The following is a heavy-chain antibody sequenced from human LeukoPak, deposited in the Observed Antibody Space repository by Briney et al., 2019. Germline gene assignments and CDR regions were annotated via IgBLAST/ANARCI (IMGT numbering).Heavy chain of an antibody. V-gene: IGHV1-18*01. D-gene: IGHD6-13*01. CDR3: ARSGYSSSRRNNRNWFDP. Sequence: ASVKVSCKASGYTFTSYGISWVRQAPGQGLEWMGWISAYNGNTNYAQKLQGRVTMTTDTSTSTAYMELRSLRSDDTAVYYCARSGYSSSRRNNRNWFDPWGQGTLVTVSS. CDR2: ISAYNGNT. J-gene: IGHJ5*02. CDR1: GYTFTSYG.